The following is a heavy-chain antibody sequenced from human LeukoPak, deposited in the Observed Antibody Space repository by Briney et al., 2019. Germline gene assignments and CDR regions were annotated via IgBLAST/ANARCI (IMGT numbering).Heavy chain of an antibody. CDR3: AKTPHRYCSSTSCLLYYFDY. Sequence: GGSLRLSCAASGFTFDDYAMHWVRQAPGKGLEWVAVISYDGSNKYYADSVKGRFTISGDNSKNTLYLQMNSLRAEDTAVYYCAKTPHRYCSSTSCLLYYFDYWGQGTLVTVSS. V-gene: IGHV3-30*18. D-gene: IGHD2-2*01. CDR2: ISYDGSNK. CDR1: GFTFDDYA. J-gene: IGHJ4*02.